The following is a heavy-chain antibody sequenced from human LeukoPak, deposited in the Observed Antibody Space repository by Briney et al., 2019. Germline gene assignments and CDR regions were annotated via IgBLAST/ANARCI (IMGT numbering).Heavy chain of an antibody. V-gene: IGHV4-4*07. D-gene: IGHD3-9*01. J-gene: IGHJ4*02. Sequence: SETLSLTCTVSGGSISSYYWTWIRHPPGKGLEWIGRIYTSGSTNSNPSLKSRVTMSVDTSKNQFSLKLSSVTAADTAVYYCARVRGRYFDWLSPLRYFDYWGQGTLVTVSS. CDR1: GGSISSYY. CDR2: IYTSGST. CDR3: ARVRGRYFDWLSPLRYFDY.